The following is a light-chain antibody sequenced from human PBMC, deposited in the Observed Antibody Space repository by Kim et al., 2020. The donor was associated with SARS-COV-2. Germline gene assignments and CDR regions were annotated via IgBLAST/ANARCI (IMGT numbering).Light chain of an antibody. CDR2: AAS. CDR1: QGISSY. V-gene: IGKV1-8*01. J-gene: IGKJ2*01. Sequence: AIRITQSPSSLSASTGDRVTITCQASQGISSYLAWYQQKPGKAPKLLIYAASTLQSGVPSRFSGSGSGTDFTLTISCLQSEDFATYYCQQYYSYPYTFGQGTKLEI. CDR3: QQYYSYPYT.